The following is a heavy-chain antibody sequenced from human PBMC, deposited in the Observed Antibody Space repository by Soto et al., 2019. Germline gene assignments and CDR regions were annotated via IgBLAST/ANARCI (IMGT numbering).Heavy chain of an antibody. D-gene: IGHD2-21*02. CDR1: GFTFSSYG. CDR2: IWYDGSNK. J-gene: IGHJ4*02. V-gene: IGHV3-33*01. CDR3: ARSLGWTDPFDY. Sequence: QVQLVESGGGVVQPGRSLRLSCAASGFTFSSYGMHWVRQAPGKGLEWVAVIWYDGSNKYYADSVKGRFTISRDNSKNTLYLQMNSLRAEDTAVYYCARSLGWTDPFDYWGQGTLVTVSS.